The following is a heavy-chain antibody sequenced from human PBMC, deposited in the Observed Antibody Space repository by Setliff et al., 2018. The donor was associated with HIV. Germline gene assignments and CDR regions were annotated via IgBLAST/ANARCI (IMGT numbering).Heavy chain of an antibody. CDR1: GRSLSGYY. D-gene: IGHD6-6*01. V-gene: IGHV4-34*01. Sequence: SETLSLTCAVYGRSLSGYYWSWIRQPPGKGLEWMGEINQSGRTNYNPSLKSRVTISVDTSKNQFSLKLSSVTAADTAVYYCASLLFWEYSSSSPVGWFDPWGQGTLVTVSS. J-gene: IGHJ5*02. CDR2: INQSGRT. CDR3: ASLLFWEYSSSSPVGWFDP.